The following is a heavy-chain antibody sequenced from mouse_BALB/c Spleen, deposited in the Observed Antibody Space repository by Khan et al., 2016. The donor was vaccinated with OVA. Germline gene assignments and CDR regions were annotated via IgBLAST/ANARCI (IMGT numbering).Heavy chain of an antibody. V-gene: IGHV3-1*02. CDR3: VRWDY. Sequence: EVKLLESGPDLLKPSQPLSLTCTVTGYSITSGYSWHWIRQFPGHKLEWMGYIDYSGTTNYNPSLKSRISITREISKNQFFLQLNSVTTEDTATYYCVRWDYWGQGTTLTVSS. J-gene: IGHJ2*01. CDR1: GYSITSGYS. CDR2: IDYSGTT.